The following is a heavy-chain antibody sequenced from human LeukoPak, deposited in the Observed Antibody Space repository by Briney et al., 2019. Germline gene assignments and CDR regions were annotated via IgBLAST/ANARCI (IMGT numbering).Heavy chain of an antibody. CDR3: ASGQLRIAAAGTQGLPTH. V-gene: IGHV1-46*01. Sequence: ASVKVSCKASGYTFTNYYMHWVRQAPGQGLEWVGIINPSGGGASYAQELQGRVTMTRDTSTSTVYMELNSLRSDDTAVYYCASGQLRIAAAGTQGLPTHWGQGTLVTVSS. D-gene: IGHD6-13*01. CDR1: GYTFTNYY. J-gene: IGHJ4*02. CDR2: INPSGGGA.